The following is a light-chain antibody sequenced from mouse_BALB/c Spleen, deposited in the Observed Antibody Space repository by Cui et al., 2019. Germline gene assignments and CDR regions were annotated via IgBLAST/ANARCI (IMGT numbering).Light chain of an antibody. CDR1: QDSNSY. CDR2: RAN. J-gene: IGKJ2*01. CDR3: LQYDEFPYT. Sequence: DIKMTQSPSSMYASLGERVTITCKASQDSNSYLSWFQQKPGESPKTLIYRANRLVDGVPSRFSGSGSGQDYSLTISSLEYEDMGIYYCLQYDEFPYTFGGGTKLEIK. V-gene: IGKV14-111*01.